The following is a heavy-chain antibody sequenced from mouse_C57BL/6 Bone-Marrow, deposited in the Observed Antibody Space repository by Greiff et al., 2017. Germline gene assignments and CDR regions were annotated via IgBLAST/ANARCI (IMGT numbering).Heavy chain of an antibody. CDR3: ARCGYDAFYF. D-gene: IGHD2-3*01. V-gene: IGHV5-4*01. J-gene: IGHJ1*01. CDR1: GYTFSGYA. CDR2: ISASASDT. Sequence: EVQLVESGGGLVKPGASVKISCEASGYTFSGYAMSWVRHTPEKRLEWVATISASASDTSYPDKFKARFTISIDKANSTLYLQLNRLTSEDTAIYYCARCGYDAFYF.